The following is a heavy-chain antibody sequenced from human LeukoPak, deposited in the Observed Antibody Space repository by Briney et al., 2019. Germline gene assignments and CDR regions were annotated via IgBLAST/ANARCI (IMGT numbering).Heavy chain of an antibody. J-gene: IGHJ5*02. D-gene: IGHD3-10*01. CDR2: INHSGST. Sequence: PSETLSLTCAVYGGSFSGYYWSWIRQPPGKGLEWIGEINHSGSTNYNPSLKSRVTISVDTSKNQFSLKLSSVTAADTAVYYCARDKMVRGLLGNWFDPWGQGTLVTVSS. V-gene: IGHV4-34*01. CDR3: ARDKMVRGLLGNWFDP. CDR1: GGSFSGYY.